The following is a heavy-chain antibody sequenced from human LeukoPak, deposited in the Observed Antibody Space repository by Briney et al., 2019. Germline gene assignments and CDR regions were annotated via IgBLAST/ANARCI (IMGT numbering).Heavy chain of an antibody. CDR1: GGSISGYE. Sequence: PSETLSLTFAVNGGSISGYEWSWIRQSPGKGLEWIGEINHSGGTNYNPSLKSRVTISVDTSKNQFSLKLSSVTAADTAVYYCARSVGSAWGQGILVTVSS. CDR2: INHSGGT. J-gene: IGHJ5*02. V-gene: IGHV4-34*01. CDR3: ARSVGSA. D-gene: IGHD1-26*01.